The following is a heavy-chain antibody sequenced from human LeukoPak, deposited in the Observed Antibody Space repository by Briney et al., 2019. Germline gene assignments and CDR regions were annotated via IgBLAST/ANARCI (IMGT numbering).Heavy chain of an antibody. CDR2: ISGSGGST. J-gene: IGHJ4*02. CDR1: GFTFSSYA. Sequence: PGGSLRLSCAASGFTFSSYAMSWVRQAPGKGLEWVSAISGSGGSTYYADSVKGRFTISRDNSKNTPYLQMNSLRAEDTAVYYCAKAPTRSEGFDYWGQGTLVTVSS. CDR3: AKAPTRSEGFDY. V-gene: IGHV3-23*01.